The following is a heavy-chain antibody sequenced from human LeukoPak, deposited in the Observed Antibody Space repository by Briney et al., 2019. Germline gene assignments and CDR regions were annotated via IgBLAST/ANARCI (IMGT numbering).Heavy chain of an antibody. CDR2: IHYRAST. D-gene: IGHD6-19*01. J-gene: IGHJ4*02. Sequence: SETLSLTCPVSGGSISSTSYYWGWIRQPPGKGLEWIGSIHYRASTYYNPSLKSRVTISVDTSKNQFSLTLSSVTAAAADVYYCASPAGSAYYYFAYWGQGTLVTVSS. CDR3: ASPAGSAYYYFAY. CDR1: GGSISSTSYY. V-gene: IGHV4-39*01.